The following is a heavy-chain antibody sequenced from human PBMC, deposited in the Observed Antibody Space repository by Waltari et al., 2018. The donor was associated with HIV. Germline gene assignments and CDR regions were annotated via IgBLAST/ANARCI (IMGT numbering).Heavy chain of an antibody. CDR2: IIRGGNTT. Sequence: QMQLVESGGRLVKPGGSLRLSCAASGFAFTDSYMTWVRQPPGKGLEFVANIIRGGNTTDAADSGRGRFNISRDNAAKFLYLQMDSLRVDDTATYYCARGRQWLAFDFWGQGNVVAVSS. V-gene: IGHV3-11*01. J-gene: IGHJ4*02. D-gene: IGHD6-19*01. CDR1: GFAFTDSY. CDR3: ARGRQWLAFDF.